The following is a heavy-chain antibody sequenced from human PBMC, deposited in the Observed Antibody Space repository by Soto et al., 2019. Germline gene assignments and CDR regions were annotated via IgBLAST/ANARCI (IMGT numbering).Heavy chain of an antibody. D-gene: IGHD6-6*01. Sequence: SQTLSLTCTVSGGSISSYYWSWIRQPPGKGLEWIGYIYYSGSTNYNPSLKSRVTISVDTSKNQFSLKLSSVTAADTAVYYCARTRGVVGQLVNLYYYYYMDVWGKGTTVTVSS. CDR1: GGSISSYY. J-gene: IGHJ6*03. V-gene: IGHV4-59*01. CDR2: IYYSGST. CDR3: ARTRGVVGQLVNLYYYYYMDV.